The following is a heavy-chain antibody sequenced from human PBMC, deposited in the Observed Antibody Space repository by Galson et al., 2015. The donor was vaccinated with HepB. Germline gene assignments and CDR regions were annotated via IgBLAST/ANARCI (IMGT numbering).Heavy chain of an antibody. J-gene: IGHJ4*02. CDR1: GFTFSSYS. CDR2: ISSSSSTI. D-gene: IGHD5-18*01. CDR3: ARVNSYGYYYFDY. V-gene: IGHV3-48*02. Sequence: SLRLSCAASGFTFSSYSMNWVRQAPGKGLEWVSYISSSSSTIYYADSVKGRFTISRDNAKNSLYLQMNSLRDEDTAVYYCARVNSYGYYYFDYWGQGTLVTVSS.